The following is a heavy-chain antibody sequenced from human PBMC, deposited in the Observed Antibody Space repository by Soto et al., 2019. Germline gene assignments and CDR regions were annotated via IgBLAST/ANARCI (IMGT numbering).Heavy chain of an antibody. CDR1: GFTFSSYG. D-gene: IGHD6-13*01. J-gene: IGHJ6*02. CDR3: ARMYSSSWYKGAGYYGMDV. V-gene: IGHV3-33*01. Sequence: AGGSLRLSCAASGFTFSSYGMHWVRQAPGKGLEWVAVIWYDGSNKYYADSVKGRFTISRDNSKNTLYLQMNSLRAEDTAVYYCARMYSSSWYKGAGYYGMDVWGQGTTVTVSS. CDR2: IWYDGSNK.